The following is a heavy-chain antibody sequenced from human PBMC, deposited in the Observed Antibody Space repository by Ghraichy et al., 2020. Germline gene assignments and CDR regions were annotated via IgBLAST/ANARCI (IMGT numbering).Heavy chain of an antibody. Sequence: GASLRLSCAASGFTFSSYSMNWVRQAPGKGLEWVSSISSSSSYIYYADSVKGRFTISRDNAKNSLYLQMNSLRAEETAVYYCARGGIVVVIANYYGMDVWGQGTTVTVSS. CDR3: ARGGIVVVIANYYGMDV. CDR1: GFTFSSYS. CDR2: ISSSSSYI. D-gene: IGHD2-21*01. J-gene: IGHJ6*02. V-gene: IGHV3-21*01.